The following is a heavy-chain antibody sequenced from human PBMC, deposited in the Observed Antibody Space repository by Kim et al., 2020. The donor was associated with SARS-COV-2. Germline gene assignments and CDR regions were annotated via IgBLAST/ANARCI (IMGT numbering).Heavy chain of an antibody. CDR2: INHSGST. CDR1: GGSFSGYY. CDR3: ARGGYCSSTSAVCYYYYMDV. J-gene: IGHJ6*03. Sequence: SETLSLTCAVYGGSFSGYYWSWIRQPPGKGLEWIGEINHSGSTNYNPSLKSRVTISVDTSKNQFSLKLSSVTAADTAVYYCARGGYCSSTSAVCYYYYMDVWGKGTTVTVSS. D-gene: IGHD2-2*01. V-gene: IGHV4-34*01.